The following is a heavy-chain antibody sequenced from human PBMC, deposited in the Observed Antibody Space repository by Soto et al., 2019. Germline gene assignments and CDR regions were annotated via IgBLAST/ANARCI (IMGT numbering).Heavy chain of an antibody. V-gene: IGHV1-18*04. CDR2: ITVYNGNT. CDR3: ARFLQLRPLGH. CDR1: GYTFTSFG. J-gene: IGHJ1*01. D-gene: IGHD5-18*01. Sequence: QVQLVQSEGEMKKPGASVKVSCKASGYTFTSFGIGWVRQAPGQGLEYMGWITVYNGNTNYAQKFQGRVTMTADTATSTGYLELANLISDDTAVYYYARFLQLRPLGHWGQGTLVTVSS.